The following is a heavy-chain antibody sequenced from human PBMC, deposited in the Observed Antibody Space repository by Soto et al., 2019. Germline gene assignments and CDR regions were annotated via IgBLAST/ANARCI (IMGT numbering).Heavy chain of an antibody. V-gene: IGHV1-18*01. CDR2: ISAYNGNT. CDR3: TRDSVGQYYYYGMDV. J-gene: IGHJ6*02. Sequence: ASVKVSCKASGYTFTSYGISWVRQAPGQGLEWMGWISAYNGNTNYAQKLQGRFTISRDNSKNTLYLQMNSLRADDTAVYYCTRDSVGQYYYYGMDVWGQGTTVTVSS. CDR1: GYTFTSYG. D-gene: IGHD2-15*01.